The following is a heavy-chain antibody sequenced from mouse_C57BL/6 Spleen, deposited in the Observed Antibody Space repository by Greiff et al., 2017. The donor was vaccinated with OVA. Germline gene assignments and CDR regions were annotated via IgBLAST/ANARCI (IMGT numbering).Heavy chain of an antibody. CDR3: ARVTTTRYAMDD. CDR1: GYTFTSYW. V-gene: IGHV1-69*01. J-gene: IGHJ4*01. D-gene: IGHD2-1*01. Sequence: QVQLQQPGAELVMPGASVKLSCKASGYTFTSYWMHWVKQRPGQGLEWIGEIDPSDSYTNYNQKFKGKSTLTVDKSSSTAYMQLSSLTSEDSAVYYCARVTTTRYAMDDWGQGTSVTVSS. CDR2: IDPSDSYT.